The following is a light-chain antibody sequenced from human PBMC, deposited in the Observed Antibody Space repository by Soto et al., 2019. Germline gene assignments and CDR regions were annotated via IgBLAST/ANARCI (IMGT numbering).Light chain of an antibody. CDR1: SSNIGAGYD. Sequence: HSVLTQPPSVSGAPGQRVTISCSGSSSNIGAGYDVNWYRQLPGTAHKLLIYGNSDRPSGVPDRFSGSKSGTSASLAITGLQAEDEADYFCQSYDRSLRTYVFGTGTKVTV. CDR2: GNS. V-gene: IGLV1-40*01. J-gene: IGLJ1*01. CDR3: QSYDRSLRTYV.